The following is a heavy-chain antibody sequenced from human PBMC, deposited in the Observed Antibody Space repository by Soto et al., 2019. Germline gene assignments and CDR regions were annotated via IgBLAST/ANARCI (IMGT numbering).Heavy chain of an antibody. CDR3: APMGV. V-gene: IGHV3-23*01. J-gene: IGHJ6*02. CDR1: GFTFSSYA. Sequence: PGGSLRLSCAASGFTFSSYAMSWVRQAPGKGLEWVSAIRGSDNSTYYADSVKGRFTISRDNSKNTLYLQMSGLRADDTAVYYCAPMGVWGQGTTVTVSS. CDR2: IRGSDNST.